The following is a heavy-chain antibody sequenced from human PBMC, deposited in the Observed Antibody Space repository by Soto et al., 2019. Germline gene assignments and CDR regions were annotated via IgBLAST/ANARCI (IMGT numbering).Heavy chain of an antibody. Sequence: EVQLVESGGGLVQPGGSLRLSCAASGFTVSSNYMSWVRQAPGKGLEWVSVLYSGGSTYYADSVKGRFTISRDNSKNSLYLQMNSLRAEDTAVYYCATGRSVYSSYRFSDYWGQGTLVTVSS. J-gene: IGHJ4*02. CDR3: ATGRSVYSSYRFSDY. CDR1: GFTVSSNY. V-gene: IGHV3-66*01. CDR2: LYSGGST. D-gene: IGHD5-12*01.